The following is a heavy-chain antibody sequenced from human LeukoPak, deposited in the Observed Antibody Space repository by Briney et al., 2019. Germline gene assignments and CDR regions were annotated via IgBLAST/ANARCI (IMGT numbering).Heavy chain of an antibody. Sequence: GGSLRLSCAASGFTFSSHGMSWVRQAPGKGPEWVSYISSSGSTIDYADSVKGRFTISRDNAKNSLYLQMNSLRAEDTAVYYCARSIPAGNRRWGQGTLVTVSS. V-gene: IGHV3-48*04. D-gene: IGHD2-2*01. CDR2: ISSSGSTI. J-gene: IGHJ4*02. CDR1: GFTFSSHG. CDR3: ARSIPAGNRR.